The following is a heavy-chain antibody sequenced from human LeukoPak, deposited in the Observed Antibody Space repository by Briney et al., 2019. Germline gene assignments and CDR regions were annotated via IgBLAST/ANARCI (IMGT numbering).Heavy chain of an antibody. V-gene: IGHV3-21*01. CDR1: GFTFSSYS. J-gene: IGHJ4*02. CDR2: ISSSSSYI. D-gene: IGHD2-2*01. CDR3: AKDSGVVVPAAMGSDY. Sequence: GGSLRLSCAASGFTFSSYSMNWVRQAPGKGLEWVSSISSSSSYIYYADSVKGRFTISRDNAKNSLYLQMNSLRAEDTAVYYCAKDSGVVVPAAMGSDYWGQGTLVTVSS.